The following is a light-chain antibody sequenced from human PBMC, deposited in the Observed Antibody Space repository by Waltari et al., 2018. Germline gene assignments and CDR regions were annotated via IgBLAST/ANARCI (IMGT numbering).Light chain of an antibody. V-gene: IGLV2-23*02. CDR2: EVH. CDR3: CSYAGGSTPWV. Sequence: QSALTQPASVSGSPGQSITISCTGTSSDVGSYNLVSWYQQYPGKAPKLMIYEVHKRPSWVSHRFAGSQSGNTASLTIAGLQAEDEADYYCCSYAGGSTPWVFGGGTKLTVL. J-gene: IGLJ3*02. CDR1: SSDVGSYNL.